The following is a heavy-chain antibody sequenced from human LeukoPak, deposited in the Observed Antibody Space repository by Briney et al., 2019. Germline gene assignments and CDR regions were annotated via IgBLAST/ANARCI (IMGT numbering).Heavy chain of an antibody. Sequence: PGGSLRLSCATSGFTFPTYWMHWVRHAPGKGLVWVSRVNSDGSRTDYADSVKGRFTVSRDNAKNTLYLQMNSLRAEDTAVYYCARREGYCSGGTCYFDNWGQGTLVTVSS. D-gene: IGHD2-15*01. CDR3: ARREGYCSGGTCYFDN. CDR1: GFTFPTYW. J-gene: IGHJ4*02. CDR2: VNSDGSRT. V-gene: IGHV3-74*01.